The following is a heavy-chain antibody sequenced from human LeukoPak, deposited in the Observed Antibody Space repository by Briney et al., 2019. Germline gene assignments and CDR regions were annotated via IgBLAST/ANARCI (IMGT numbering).Heavy chain of an antibody. V-gene: IGHV1-2*02. Sequence: GASVKVSCKASGYTFTRYYMHWVRQAPGQGLEGMGWINPNSGGTNYAQKFQGRVTMTRDTSISTAYMELSRLRSDDTAVYYCAREYYYDSSGPAANNDAFDIWGQGTMVTVSS. J-gene: IGHJ3*02. CDR1: GYTFTRYY. D-gene: IGHD3-22*01. CDR3: AREYYYDSSGPAANNDAFDI. CDR2: INPNSGGT.